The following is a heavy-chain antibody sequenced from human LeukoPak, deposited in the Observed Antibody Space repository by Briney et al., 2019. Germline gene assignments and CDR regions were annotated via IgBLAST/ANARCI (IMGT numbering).Heavy chain of an antibody. CDR3: ARDGGGWVIDY. CDR2: INDDGSDT. CDR1: GFTFKLYW. V-gene: IGHV3-74*01. Sequence: PGGSLRLSCAASGFTFKLYWMHWVRQVPGKRPVWVSRINDDGSDTIYADSVRGRFTISRDDAKNTVYLQMNNLRAEDTAVYYCARDGGGWVIDYWGQGTLVTVSS. J-gene: IGHJ4*02. D-gene: IGHD6-19*01.